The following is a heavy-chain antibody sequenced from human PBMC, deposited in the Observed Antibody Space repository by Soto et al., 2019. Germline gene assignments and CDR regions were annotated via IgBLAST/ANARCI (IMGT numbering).Heavy chain of an antibody. CDR2: IWYDGSNK. D-gene: IGHD3-22*01. Sequence: PGGSLRLSCAASGFTFSSYGMHWVRQAPGKGLEWVAVIWYDGSNKYYADSVKGRFTISRDNSKNTLYLQMNSLRAEDTAVYYCARDIKVRYYYDSSGPLGSFDYWGQATRVTVSS. J-gene: IGHJ4*02. V-gene: IGHV3-33*01. CDR3: ARDIKVRYYYDSSGPLGSFDY. CDR1: GFTFSSYG.